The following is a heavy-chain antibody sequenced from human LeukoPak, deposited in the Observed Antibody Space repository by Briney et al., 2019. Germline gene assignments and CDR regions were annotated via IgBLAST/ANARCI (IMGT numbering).Heavy chain of an antibody. J-gene: IGHJ4*02. CDR1: GGTFSSYA. D-gene: IGHD6-19*01. CDR2: TIPIFGTA. Sequence: GSSVKVSCNASGGTFSSYAISWVRQAPGQGLEWMGGTIPIFGTANYAQKFQGRVTITADESTSTAYMELSSLRSEDTAVYYCARDQYSSGWPYFGYWGQGTLVTVSS. V-gene: IGHV1-69*01. CDR3: ARDQYSSGWPYFGY.